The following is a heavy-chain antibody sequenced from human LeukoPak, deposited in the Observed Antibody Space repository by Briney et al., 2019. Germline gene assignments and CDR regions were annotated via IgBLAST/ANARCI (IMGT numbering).Heavy chain of an antibody. Sequence: ASVKVSCKASGYTFTSYAMHWVRQAPGQRLEWMGWINAGNGNTKYSQKSQGRVTITRDTSASTAYMELSSLRSEDTAVYYCARDSLLWFGEPSGEFDYWGQGTLVTVSS. J-gene: IGHJ4*02. CDR1: GYTFTSYA. CDR3: ARDSLLWFGEPSGEFDY. V-gene: IGHV1-3*01. D-gene: IGHD3-10*01. CDR2: INAGNGNT.